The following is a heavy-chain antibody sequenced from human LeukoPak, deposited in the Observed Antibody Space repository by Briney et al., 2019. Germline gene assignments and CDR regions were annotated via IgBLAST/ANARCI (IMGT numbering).Heavy chain of an antibody. J-gene: IGHJ4*02. CDR2: ISSSSSYI. CDR1: GFTFSSYS. Sequence: GRSLRLSCAASGFTFSSYSMNWVRQAPGKGLEWVSSISSSSSYIYYADSVKGRFTISRDNAKNSLYLQMNSLRAEDTAVYYCARDRLMVRGVPDYWGQGTLVTVSS. CDR3: ARDRLMVRGVPDY. D-gene: IGHD3-10*01. V-gene: IGHV3-21*01.